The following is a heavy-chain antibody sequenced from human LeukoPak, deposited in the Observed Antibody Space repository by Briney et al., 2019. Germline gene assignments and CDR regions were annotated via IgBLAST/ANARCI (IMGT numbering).Heavy chain of an antibody. CDR3: ARVPVLVTYYYDSSGYYFDY. J-gene: IGHJ4*02. CDR2: ISYDGSNK. Sequence: GGSLRLSCAASGFTFSSYAMHWVRQAPGKGLEWVAVISYDGSNKYYADSVKGRFTISRDNAKNSLYLQMNSLRAEDTAVYYCARVPVLVTYYYDSSGYYFDYWGQGTLVTVSS. V-gene: IGHV3-30*04. D-gene: IGHD3-22*01. CDR1: GFTFSSYA.